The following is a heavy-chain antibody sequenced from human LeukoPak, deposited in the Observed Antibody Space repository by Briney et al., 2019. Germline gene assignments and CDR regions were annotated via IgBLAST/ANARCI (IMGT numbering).Heavy chain of an antibody. Sequence: PSETLSLTCTVSSGSISSYYWSWIRQPPGKGLEWIGYIYYSGSTNYNPSLKSRVTISVDTSKNQFSLKLSSVTAADTAVYYCARGAPNFTIDYWGQGTLVTVSS. J-gene: IGHJ4*02. D-gene: IGHD2-8*01. CDR3: ARGAPNFTIDY. CDR2: IYYSGST. CDR1: SGSISSYY. V-gene: IGHV4-59*01.